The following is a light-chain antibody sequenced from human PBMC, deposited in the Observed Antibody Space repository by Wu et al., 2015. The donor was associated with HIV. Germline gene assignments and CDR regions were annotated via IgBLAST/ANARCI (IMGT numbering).Light chain of an antibody. V-gene: IGKV3-15*01. J-gene: IGKJ2*03. CDR2: GAS. CDR3: QQYDNWLYS. Sequence: EIVMTQSPATLSVSPGERATLSCRASQSVGSNLAWYQQKSGQAPRLLIYGASTRSTGIPARFSGRGSGTEFTLTISSLQSEDFAVYYCQQYDNWLYSFGRGTKLEIK. CDR1: QSVGSN.